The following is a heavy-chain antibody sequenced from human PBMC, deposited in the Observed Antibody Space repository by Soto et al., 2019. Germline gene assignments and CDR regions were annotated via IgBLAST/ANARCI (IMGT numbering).Heavy chain of an antibody. CDR3: AREHDYGGSLDAFDI. CDR2: MNPNSGST. CDR1: GYTFTSYD. D-gene: IGHD4-17*01. V-gene: IGHV1-8*01. Sequence: ASVKVSCKASGYTFTSYDINWVRQATGQVLELMGWMNPNSGSTGYAQKFQGRVTMTRNTSISTAYMELSSLRSEDTAVYYCAREHDYGGSLDAFDIWGQGTMVTVSS. J-gene: IGHJ3*02.